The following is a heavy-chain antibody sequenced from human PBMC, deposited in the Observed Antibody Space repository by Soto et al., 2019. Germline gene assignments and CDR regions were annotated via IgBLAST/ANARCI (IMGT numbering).Heavy chain of an antibody. CDR2: ISYDGSNK. V-gene: IGHV3-30*18. D-gene: IGHD6-19*01. CDR3: AKDHLAVAGTPLYYYGMDV. Sequence: GGSLRLSCAASGFTFSSYGMHWVRQAPGKGLEWVAVISYDGSNKYYAESVKGRFTISRDNSKNTLYLQMNSLRAEDTAVYYCAKDHLAVAGTPLYYYGMDVWGQGTTVTVSS. CDR1: GFTFSSYG. J-gene: IGHJ6*02.